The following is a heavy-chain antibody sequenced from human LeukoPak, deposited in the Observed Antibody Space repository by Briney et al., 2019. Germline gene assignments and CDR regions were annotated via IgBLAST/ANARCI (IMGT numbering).Heavy chain of an antibody. J-gene: IGHJ4*02. D-gene: IGHD5-12*01. Sequence: GGSLRLSCAASGFTVSSNYLTCVRQAPGKGLEWVSVIFSTGNTDYADSVKGRFTISRDNSKNTLCLQMNSLRAEDTAVYYCARTRASYDDYWGQGTLVTVSS. CDR3: ARTRASYDDY. CDR1: GFTVSSNY. V-gene: IGHV3-53*01. CDR2: IFSTGNT.